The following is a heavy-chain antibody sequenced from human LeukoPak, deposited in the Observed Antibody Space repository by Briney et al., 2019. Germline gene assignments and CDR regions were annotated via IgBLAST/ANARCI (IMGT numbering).Heavy chain of an antibody. D-gene: IGHD6-19*01. CDR2: IRSKANSYAT. J-gene: IGHJ4*02. CDR1: GFTFSGSA. V-gene: IGHV3-73*01. CDR3: ARPGYSSGWYGYY. Sequence: GGSLRLSCAASGFTFSGSAMHWVRQASGKGLEWVGRIRSKANSYATAYAASVKGRFTISRDDSKNTAYLQMNSLKTEDTAVYYCARPGYSSGWYGYYWGQGTLVTVSS.